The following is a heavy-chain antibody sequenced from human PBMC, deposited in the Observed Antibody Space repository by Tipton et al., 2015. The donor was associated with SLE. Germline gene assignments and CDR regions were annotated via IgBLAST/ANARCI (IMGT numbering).Heavy chain of an antibody. CDR3: ARAKVAANDAGIDY. CDR1: GVSITNTYW. V-gene: IGHV4-4*02. Sequence: SLRLSCAVSGVSITNTYWWTWIRQPPGMGLEWIGEVYHSGTTNYNPSLQSRVTMSVDKSKNQFSLKLSSVTAADTAVYYCARAKVAANDAGIDYWGQGTLVTVSS. D-gene: IGHD2-15*01. J-gene: IGHJ4*02. CDR2: VYHSGTT.